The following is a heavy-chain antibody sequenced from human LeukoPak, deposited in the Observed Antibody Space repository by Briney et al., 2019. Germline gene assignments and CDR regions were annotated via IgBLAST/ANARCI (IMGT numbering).Heavy chain of an antibody. CDR2: IYWNDDK. J-gene: IGHJ3*02. Sequence: SGPTLVKPTQTLTLTCTFSGFSLSTSGVGVGWIRQPPGKALEWLALIYWNDDKRYSPSLKSRLTITKDTSRNQVVLTMTNMDPVDTATYYCAHNSLSVLRYFDWLLSYDAFDIWGQGTMVTVSS. D-gene: IGHD3-9*01. V-gene: IGHV2-5*01. CDR3: AHNSLSVLRYFDWLLSYDAFDI. CDR1: GFSLSTSGVG.